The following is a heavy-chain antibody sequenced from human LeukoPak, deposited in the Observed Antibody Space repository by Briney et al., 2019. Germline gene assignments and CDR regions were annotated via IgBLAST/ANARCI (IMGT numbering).Heavy chain of an antibody. CDR1: GYTFTSYG. V-gene: IGHV1-18*01. CDR3: GRDSCGGITI. Sequence: VASVNVSCNASGYTFTSYGISWMRQAPGQGLEWMGCICAYNGNTYYAQKNQGRVTTTTDTSTRTSYMERRGLTSDTTAVYYSGRDSCGGITIWGQGTLVSVSS. D-gene: IGHD3-9*01. J-gene: IGHJ4*02. CDR2: ICAYNGNT.